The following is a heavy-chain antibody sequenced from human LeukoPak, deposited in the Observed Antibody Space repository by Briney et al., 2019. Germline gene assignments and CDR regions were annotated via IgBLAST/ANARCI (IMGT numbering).Heavy chain of an antibody. J-gene: IGHJ4*02. CDR2: INPNSGGT. V-gene: IGHV1-2*06. CDR1: GYTFTGYY. D-gene: IGHD5-12*01. Sequence: ASVKVSCKASGYTFTGYYMHWVRQAPGQGLEWMGRINPNSGGTNYAQKFQGRVTMTRDTSISTAYMELSRLRSDDTAVCYCARLYSGYDSDYWGQGTLVAVSS. CDR3: ARLYSGYDSDY.